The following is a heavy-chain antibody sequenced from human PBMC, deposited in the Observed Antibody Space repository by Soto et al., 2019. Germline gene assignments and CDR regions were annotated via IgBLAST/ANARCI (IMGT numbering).Heavy chain of an antibody. J-gene: IGHJ4*02. D-gene: IGHD5-12*01. CDR1: GDSISNYY. CDR3: AKANSGYGSFDH. Sequence: QVQLQESGPGLVKPSETLSLTCTVSGDSISNYYCSWIRQSPGKGLEWIGYILYSGSTTYNPSLKIRVTISIDTSKNQFSLKLTSVTAADTAVYYCAKANSGYGSFDHWGPGTLVTVSS. CDR2: ILYSGST. V-gene: IGHV4-59*01.